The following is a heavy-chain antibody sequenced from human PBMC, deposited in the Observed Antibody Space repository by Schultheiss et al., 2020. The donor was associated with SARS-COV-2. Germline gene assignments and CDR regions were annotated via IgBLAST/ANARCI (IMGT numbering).Heavy chain of an antibody. Sequence: SETLSLTCAVSGGSISSGGYSWSWIRQPPGKGLEWIGYIYHSGSTYYNPSLKSRVTISVDRSKNQFSLKVSSVTAADTAVYYCASSGWLLRVFDSWGQGTRVTAPQ. J-gene: IGHJ4*02. V-gene: IGHV4-30-2*01. CDR1: GGSISSGGYS. D-gene: IGHD6-19*01. CDR2: IYHSGST. CDR3: ASSGWLLRVFDS.